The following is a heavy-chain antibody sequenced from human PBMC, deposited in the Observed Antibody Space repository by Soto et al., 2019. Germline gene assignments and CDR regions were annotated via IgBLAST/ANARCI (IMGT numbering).Heavy chain of an antibody. CDR2: ISANNDHT. CDR3: ARGTYVDY. J-gene: IGHJ4*02. CDR1: GYTLNTYG. V-gene: IGHV1-18*01. Sequence: QVQLVQSGAEVKKPGASVKVSCKASGYTLNTYGITWVRQAPGQGLEWMGWISANNDHTNYPQKLQGRVTMSTDTSTSTAYIEVRSLTSDDPAVYYCARGTYVDYWGQGTMVTVSS.